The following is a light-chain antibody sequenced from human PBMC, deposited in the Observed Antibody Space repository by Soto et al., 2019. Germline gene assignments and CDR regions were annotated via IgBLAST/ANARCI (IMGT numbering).Light chain of an antibody. J-gene: IGKJ5*01. Sequence: EIMMTQSPATLSVSPGERATLSCRASQSVNTNLAWYQQRPGQAPRLLIYGASTRATGIPARFTGSGSGTEFTLTISSLQSEDFAVYYCQQYSNWPPITFGQGTRLE. CDR2: GAS. V-gene: IGKV3-15*01. CDR1: QSVNTN. CDR3: QQYSNWPPIT.